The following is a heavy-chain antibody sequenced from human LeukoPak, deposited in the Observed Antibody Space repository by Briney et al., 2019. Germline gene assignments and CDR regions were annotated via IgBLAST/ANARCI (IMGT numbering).Heavy chain of an antibody. CDR3: VKGGGNVRRYFEY. J-gene: IGHJ4*02. V-gene: IGHV3-23*01. D-gene: IGHD4-23*01. CDR1: GFTFSSYA. Sequence: GGSLRLSCAASGFTFSSYAMTWVRQAPGKGLEWVSSISVNGGTTYYADSVKGRFTISRDSSKNTLYLQMNSLRAEDTAVYYCVKGGGNVRRYFEYWGQGTLVTVSS. CDR2: ISVNGGTT.